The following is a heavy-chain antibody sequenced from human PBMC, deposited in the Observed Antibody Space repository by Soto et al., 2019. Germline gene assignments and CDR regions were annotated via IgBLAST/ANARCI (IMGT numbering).Heavy chain of an antibody. CDR1: GHTFTSYD. V-gene: IGHV1-8*01. CDR3: ARGRGLRPRVANNWFDP. D-gene: IGHD3-10*01. Sequence: GASVKVSCKASGHTFTSYDINGVRQATGQGLEWMGWMNPNSGNTGYAQKFQGRVTMTRNTSISTAYMELSSLRSEDTAVYYCARGRGLRPRVANNWFDPWGQGTLVTVSS. CDR2: MNPNSGNT. J-gene: IGHJ5*02.